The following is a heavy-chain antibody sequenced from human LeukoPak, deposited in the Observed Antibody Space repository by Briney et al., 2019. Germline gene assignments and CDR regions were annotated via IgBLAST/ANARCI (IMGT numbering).Heavy chain of an antibody. CDR2: IYSGGST. V-gene: IGHV3-66*01. Sequence: PGGSLRLSCAGSGFIFSQFWMQWVRQAPGKGLEWVSVIYSGGSTYYADSVKGRFTISRDNSKSTLYLQMNSLRVEDTAVYYCARGIAVADTGFFDYWGQGTLVTVSS. CDR3: ARGIAVADTGFFDY. J-gene: IGHJ4*02. CDR1: GFIFSQFW. D-gene: IGHD6-19*01.